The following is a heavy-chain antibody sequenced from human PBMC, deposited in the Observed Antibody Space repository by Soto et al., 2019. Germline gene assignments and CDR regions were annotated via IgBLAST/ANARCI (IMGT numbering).Heavy chain of an antibody. J-gene: IGHJ4*02. CDR1: GDSISSSVW. Sequence: PSETLSLTCAVSGDSISSSVWWTWVRQPPGKGLEWIGEVFHTGDTYFNPSLRSRVAMSVDKSTNEFSLKVTSVTAAGTAIYYCARKAWVRFDYWGQGALVTVSS. CDR3: ARKAWVRFDY. CDR2: VFHTGDT. D-gene: IGHD7-27*01. V-gene: IGHV4-4*02.